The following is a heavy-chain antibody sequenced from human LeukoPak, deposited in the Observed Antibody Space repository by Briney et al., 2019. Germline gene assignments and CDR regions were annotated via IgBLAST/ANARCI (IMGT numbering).Heavy chain of an antibody. D-gene: IGHD6-13*01. V-gene: IGHV4-39*01. CDR2: MYHSGST. CDR3: AVYIAAAGTYYFDY. CDR1: GGSISSSNYY. Sequence: SETLSLTCTVSGGSISSSNYYWGWIRQPPGKGLEWIGNMYHSGSTYYNPSLESRVTISLDTSKNQFSLKLSSVTAADTAVYYCAVYIAAAGTYYFDYWGQGTLVTVSS. J-gene: IGHJ4*02.